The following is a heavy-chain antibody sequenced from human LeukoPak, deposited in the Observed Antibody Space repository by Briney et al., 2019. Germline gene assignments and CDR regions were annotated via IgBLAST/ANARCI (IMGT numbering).Heavy chain of an antibody. V-gene: IGHV3-21*04. D-gene: IGHD3-16*01. CDR2: ISSSSSYI. CDR1: GFTFSSYS. J-gene: IGHJ4*02. Sequence: PGGSPRLSCAASGFTFSSYSMNWVRQAPGKGLEWVSSISSSSSYIYYADSVKGRFTISRDNAKNSLYLQMNSLRAEDTAVYYCAKTSTLGLYYFDYWGQGTLVTVSS. CDR3: AKTSTLGLYYFDY.